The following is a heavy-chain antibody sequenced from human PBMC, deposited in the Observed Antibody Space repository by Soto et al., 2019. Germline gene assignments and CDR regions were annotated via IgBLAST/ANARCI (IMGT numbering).Heavy chain of an antibody. J-gene: IGHJ1*01. D-gene: IGHD4-17*01. Sequence: SETLSLTCTVSGGSISSYYWSWIRQPPGKGLEWIGYIYYSGSTNYNPSLKSRVTISVDTSKNQFSLKLSSVTAADTAVYYCSRGDYGGNSGYFQHWGQGTLVTVSS. CDR1: GGSISSYY. CDR3: SRGDYGGNSGYFQH. CDR2: IYYSGST. V-gene: IGHV4-59*01.